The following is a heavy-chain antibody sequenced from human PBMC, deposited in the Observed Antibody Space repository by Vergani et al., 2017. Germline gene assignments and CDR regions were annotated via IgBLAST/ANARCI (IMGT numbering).Heavy chain of an antibody. V-gene: IGHV3-23*01. CDR1: GFTFSSYA. Sequence: EVQLLESGGGLVQPGGSLRLSCAASGFTFSSYAMSWVGQAPGQGLEWVSAIRGSGGSTYYADSVKGRFTISRDNSKNTLYLQMNSLRAEDTAVYYCAKTLTVTYSSSWYAGDDAFDIWGQGTMVTVSS. J-gene: IGHJ3*02. D-gene: IGHD6-13*01. CDR2: IRGSGGST. CDR3: AKTLTVTYSSSWYAGDDAFDI.